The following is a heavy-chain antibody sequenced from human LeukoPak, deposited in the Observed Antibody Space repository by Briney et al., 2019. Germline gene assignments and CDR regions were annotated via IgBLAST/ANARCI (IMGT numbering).Heavy chain of an antibody. V-gene: IGHV3-74*01. CDR3: ARRRTIGNYDY. Sequence: GGSLRLSCAASGFTFSNYGMHWVRQAPGKGLMWAARISSDGSSADYADSVKGRFTISRDNAKNTLYLQMNSLRVEDTAVYYCARRRTIGNYDYWGQGTLVTVSS. J-gene: IGHJ4*02. D-gene: IGHD5-24*01. CDR2: ISSDGSSA. CDR1: GFTFSNYG.